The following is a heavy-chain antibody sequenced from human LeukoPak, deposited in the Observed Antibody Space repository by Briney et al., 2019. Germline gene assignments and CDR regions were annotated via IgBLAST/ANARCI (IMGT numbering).Heavy chain of an antibody. J-gene: IGHJ4*02. Sequence: PGGSLRLSCAASGFTFSSYWMHWVRHDPGKGLVWVSRINSDGGRTSYAGSVKGRFTISRDNAKSTLYLHMSSVRAEDTAVYYCARAMVPLFEDWGQGTLVTVSS. D-gene: IGHD4/OR15-4a*01. CDR2: INSDGGRT. V-gene: IGHV3-74*01. CDR1: GFTFSSYW. CDR3: ARAMVPLFED.